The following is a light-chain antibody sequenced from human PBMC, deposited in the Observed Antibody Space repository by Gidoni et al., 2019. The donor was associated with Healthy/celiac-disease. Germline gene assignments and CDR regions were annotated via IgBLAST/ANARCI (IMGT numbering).Light chain of an antibody. V-gene: IGLV3-21*04. CDR3: QVWDSSSDHRV. CDR2: YDT. CDR1: NIGSKT. Sequence: SYVLTQPPSVSVAPGETARITCGGTNIGSKTVHWYHQKPGQAPVLVIYYDTDRPPGIPERFSGSNSGNTATLTIGRVEAGDEADYYCQVWDSSSDHRVFGGGTKLTVL. J-gene: IGLJ3*02.